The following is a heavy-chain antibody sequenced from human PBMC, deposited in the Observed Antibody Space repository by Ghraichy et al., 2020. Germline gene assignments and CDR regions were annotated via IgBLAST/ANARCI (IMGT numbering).Heavy chain of an antibody. D-gene: IGHD6-13*01. CDR2: INPNSGGT. V-gene: IGHV1-2*05. CDR3: ARSSVRYSSSWSLFDY. Sequence: ASVKVSCKASGYTFTGYYMHWVRQAPGQGLEWMGRINPNSGGTNYAQKFQGRVTMTRDTSISTAYMELSRLRSDDTVVYYCARSSVRYSSSWSLFDYWGQGTLVTVSS. CDR1: GYTFTGYY. J-gene: IGHJ4*02.